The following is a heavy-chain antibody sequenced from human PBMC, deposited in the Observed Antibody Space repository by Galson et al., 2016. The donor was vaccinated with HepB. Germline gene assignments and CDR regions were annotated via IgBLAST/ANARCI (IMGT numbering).Heavy chain of an antibody. V-gene: IGHV1-18*01. CDR3: ARDYYDILTGYYNRGKSFDY. J-gene: IGHJ4*02. CDR2: ISAYNGDT. Sequence: VKVSCKASGYTFTSYGISWVQQAPGQGLEWVGWISAYNGDTNYAQSFQGRVTMTTDTSTSTAYMELRSMRSDDTAVYYCARDYYDILTGYYNRGKSFDYWGQGTLVNFSS. D-gene: IGHD3-9*01. CDR1: GYTFTSYG.